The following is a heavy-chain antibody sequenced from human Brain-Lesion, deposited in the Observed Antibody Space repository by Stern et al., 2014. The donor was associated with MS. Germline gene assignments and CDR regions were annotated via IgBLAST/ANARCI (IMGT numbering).Heavy chain of an antibody. CDR2: MYYSGST. V-gene: IGHV4-39*01. CDR3: ARLTGVVDY. D-gene: IGHD7-27*01. J-gene: IGHJ4*02. Sequence: VQESGSGLVKPSETLSLTCTVSGGSISRSTYYWGWIRQPPGEGLEWIGSMYYSGSTFYNPSVKSRVTISVDTSKNQFSLKLSSVTAADTAVYYCARLTGVVDYWGQGTLVTVSS. CDR1: GGSISRSTYY.